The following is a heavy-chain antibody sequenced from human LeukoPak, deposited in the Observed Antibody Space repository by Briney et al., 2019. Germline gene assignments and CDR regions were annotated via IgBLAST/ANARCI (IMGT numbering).Heavy chain of an antibody. D-gene: IGHD2-15*01. CDR2: IYYSGST. J-gene: IGHJ3*02. CDR3: ARNSRIGAFDI. Sequence: PSETLSLTCTVSGGSISRGGYYWSWIRQHPGQGLEWIGYIYYSGSTYYNPSLKSRVTITVDTSKNQFSLKLSSVTAADTAVYYCARNSRIGAFDIWGQGTMVTVSS. V-gene: IGHV4-31*03. CDR1: GGSISRGGYY.